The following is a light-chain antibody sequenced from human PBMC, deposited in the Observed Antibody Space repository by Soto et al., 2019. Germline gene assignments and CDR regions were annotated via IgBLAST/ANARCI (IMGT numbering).Light chain of an antibody. CDR1: QSISSW. V-gene: IGKV1-5*01. Sequence: GDRVTITCRASQSISSWLAWYQQKPGKAPKLLIYDASSLESGVPSRFSGSGSGTEFTLTISSLQPEDFATYHCQQYHSFPWTFGQGTKVEVK. CDR2: DAS. J-gene: IGKJ1*01. CDR3: QQYHSFPWT.